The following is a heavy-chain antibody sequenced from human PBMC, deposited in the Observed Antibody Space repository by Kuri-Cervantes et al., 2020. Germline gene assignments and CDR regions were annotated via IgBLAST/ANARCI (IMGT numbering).Heavy chain of an antibody. CDR2: ISYDGSNK. D-gene: IGHD3-10*01. V-gene: IGHV3-30*01. Sequence: GESLKISCAASGFTFSSYAMHWVRQAPGKGLEWVAVISYDGSNKYYADSVKGRFTISRDNSKNTLYLQMNSLRAEDTAVYYCARDPGGYYYGSGSYYSLSCGMDVWGQGTTVTVSS. J-gene: IGHJ6*02. CDR1: GFTFSSYA. CDR3: ARDPGGYYYGSGSYYSLSCGMDV.